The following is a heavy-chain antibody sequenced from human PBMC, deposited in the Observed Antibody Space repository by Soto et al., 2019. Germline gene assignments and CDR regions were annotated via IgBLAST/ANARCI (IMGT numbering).Heavy chain of an antibody. CDR2: ISAYNGNT. Sequence: QVQLVQSGAEVKKPGASVKVSCKASGYTFTRYGISWVRQAPGQGLEWMGWISAYNGNTNYAQHLQGRLTMTTDTSTSTAYMELRSLRSDDTAVYYCARDGRLRWLDNWFDPWGQGTLVTVSS. CDR1: GYTFTRYG. CDR3: ARDGRLRWLDNWFDP. J-gene: IGHJ5*02. V-gene: IGHV1-18*01. D-gene: IGHD5-12*01.